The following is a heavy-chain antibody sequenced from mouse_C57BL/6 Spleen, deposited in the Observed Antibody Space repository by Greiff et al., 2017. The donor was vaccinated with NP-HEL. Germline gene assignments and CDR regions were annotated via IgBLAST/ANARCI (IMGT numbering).Heavy chain of an antibody. V-gene: IGHV1-52*01. Sequence: QVQLKQPGAELVRPGSSVKLSCKASGYTFTSYWMHWVKQRPIQGLEWIGNIDPSDSETHYNQKFKDKATLTVDKSSSTAYMQLSSLTSEDSAVYYCARSPIYGSSPHAMDYWGQGTSVTVSS. CDR2: IDPSDSET. CDR1: GYTFTSYW. CDR3: ARSPIYGSSPHAMDY. J-gene: IGHJ4*01. D-gene: IGHD1-1*01.